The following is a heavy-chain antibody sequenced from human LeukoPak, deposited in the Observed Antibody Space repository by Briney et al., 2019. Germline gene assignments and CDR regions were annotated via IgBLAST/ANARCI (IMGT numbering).Heavy chain of an antibody. CDR3: ARGYYDFWSGYLPPIDY. Sequence: GGSLRLSCAASGFTFSSYSMTWVRQAPGKGLEWVSSISSSSSYIYYADSVKGRFTISRDNAKNSLYLQMNSLRAEDTAVYYCARGYYDFWSGYLPPIDYWGQGTLVTVSS. D-gene: IGHD3-3*01. CDR2: ISSSSSYI. V-gene: IGHV3-21*01. CDR1: GFTFSSYS. J-gene: IGHJ4*02.